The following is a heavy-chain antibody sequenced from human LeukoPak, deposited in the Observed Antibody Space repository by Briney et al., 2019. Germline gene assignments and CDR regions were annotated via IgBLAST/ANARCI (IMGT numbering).Heavy chain of an antibody. CDR2: IIPIFVTA. CDR3: AREAVFTTVTIEVHAFDI. CDR1: GGTFRSYA. D-gene: IGHD4-17*01. Sequence: SVNVSCKASGGTFRSYAISWVRQAPGQGLEGMGGIIPIFVTANYAQKFQGRVTITADESTSTAYMELSSLRSEDTAVYYCAREAVFTTVTIEVHAFDIWGQGTMVTVSS. J-gene: IGHJ3*02. V-gene: IGHV1-69*13.